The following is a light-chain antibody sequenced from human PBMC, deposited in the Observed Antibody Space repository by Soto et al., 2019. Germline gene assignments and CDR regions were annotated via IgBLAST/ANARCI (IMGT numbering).Light chain of an antibody. CDR3: CSYAGSSTSVL. CDR1: SSDVGSYNH. CDR2: EAI. V-gene: IGLV2-23*01. Sequence: QSLLTQPASVSGSPGQSITISCTGTSSDVGSYNHVSWYQQLPGKAPKLMIYEAIKRPSGVSIRFSGSKSGNTASLTISGLQADDEADYYCCSYAGSSTSVLFGGGTKVTVL. J-gene: IGLJ3*02.